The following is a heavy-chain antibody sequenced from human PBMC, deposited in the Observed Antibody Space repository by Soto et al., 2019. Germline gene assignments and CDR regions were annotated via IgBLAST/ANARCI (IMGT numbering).Heavy chain of an antibody. CDR2: ISWNSGTI. J-gene: IGHJ4*02. Sequence: EVQLVESGGGLVQPGRSLRLSCAASGFTFDNYAMHWVRQAPGKGPEWVSGISWNSGTIGYADSVKGRFTISRDNAKNSLYLQMNSLRPEDTALYYCAKDGGLLLYYFDYGGQGTPVTVSS. D-gene: IGHD3-16*01. V-gene: IGHV3-9*01. CDR3: AKDGGLLLYYFDY. CDR1: GFTFDNYA.